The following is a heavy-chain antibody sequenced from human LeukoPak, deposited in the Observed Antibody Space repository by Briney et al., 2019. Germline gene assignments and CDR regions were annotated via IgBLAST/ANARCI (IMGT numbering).Heavy chain of an antibody. CDR2: IYPGDSDT. J-gene: IGHJ3*02. CDR3: ARHIGGSYQDAFDI. CDR1: GYRFTNYW. Sequence: GESLKISCKGSGYRFTNYWIGWVRQMPGKGLEWMGIIYPGDSDTRYSPSFRGQVTPSADESISTAYLQWSSLKASDTAMYYCARHIGGSYQDAFDIWGQGTMVTVSS. V-gene: IGHV5-51*01. D-gene: IGHD1-26*01.